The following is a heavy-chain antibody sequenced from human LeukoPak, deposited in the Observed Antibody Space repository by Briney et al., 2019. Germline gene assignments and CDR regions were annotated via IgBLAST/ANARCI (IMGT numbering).Heavy chain of an antibody. Sequence: PSETLYLTCAVYGGSFSGYYWSWIRQPPGKGLEWIGEINHSGSTNYNPSLKSRVTISVDTSKNQFSLKLSSVTAADTAVYYCARGLYSSSSTLIWFDPWGQGTLVTVSS. CDR3: ARGLYSSSSTLIWFDP. CDR2: INHSGST. V-gene: IGHV4-34*01. J-gene: IGHJ5*02. D-gene: IGHD6-6*01. CDR1: GGSFSGYY.